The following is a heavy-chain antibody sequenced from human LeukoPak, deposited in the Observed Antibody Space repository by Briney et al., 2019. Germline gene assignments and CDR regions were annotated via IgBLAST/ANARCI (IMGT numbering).Heavy chain of an antibody. V-gene: IGHV4-39*01. CDR3: ARLTKGRFFDYFFDF. CDR2: IYYSGTT. J-gene: IGHJ4*02. CDR1: GVSVSVTNFC. Sequence: PSETLSLTCTVSGVSVSVTNFCWGWVRQPPGKGLEWIGNIYYSGTTSSNPSLNSRVSVSVDTSTNQFSLKMTSVTAADTAAYYCARLTKGRFFDYFFDFWGQGALVTVSS. D-gene: IGHD3-9*01.